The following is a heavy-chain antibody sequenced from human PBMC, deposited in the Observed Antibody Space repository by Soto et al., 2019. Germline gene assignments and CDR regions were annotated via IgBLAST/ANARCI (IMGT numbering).Heavy chain of an antibody. Sequence: QITLKESGPTVVKPTQTLTLTCNLSGFALNTAGVGVGWIRQPPGKALEWLAVIYWDDDKSWNPSLRDRLTINRDASDDQVVLTVTNMDPVDTGTYYCARRRGGFGGGWTTPYFDYWGQGTLVTVSS. CDR1: GFALNTAGVG. J-gene: IGHJ4*02. CDR2: IYWDDDK. CDR3: ARRRGGFGGGWTTPYFDY. V-gene: IGHV2-5*02. D-gene: IGHD6-19*01.